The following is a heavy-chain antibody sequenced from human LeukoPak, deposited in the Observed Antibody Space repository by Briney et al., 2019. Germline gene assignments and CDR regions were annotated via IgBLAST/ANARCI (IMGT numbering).Heavy chain of an antibody. V-gene: IGHV1-69*13. CDR1: GGTFSSYA. D-gene: IGHD6-13*01. J-gene: IGHJ5*02. CDR2: IIPIFGTA. CDR3: ATVPYTSSLSVKNNWFDP. Sequence: ASVKVSCKASGGTFSSYAISWVRQAPGQGLEWMGGIIPIFGTANYAQKFQGRVTITADESTSTAYMELSSLRSEDTAVYYCATVPYTSSLSVKNNWFDPWGQGALVTVSS.